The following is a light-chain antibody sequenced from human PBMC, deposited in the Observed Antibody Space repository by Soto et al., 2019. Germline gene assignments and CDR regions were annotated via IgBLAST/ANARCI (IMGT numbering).Light chain of an antibody. Sequence: EIVLTQSPGILSLSPGERATLSCRASQSISSGYLAWYQQKPGQAPRLLIYGAASRATGIPDRFSGSGSETDVTLTISRREPEDFAVYYCQRYGTSLTWTFGQGTKVDIK. J-gene: IGKJ1*01. CDR1: QSISSGY. CDR2: GAA. V-gene: IGKV3-20*01. CDR3: QRYGTSLTWT.